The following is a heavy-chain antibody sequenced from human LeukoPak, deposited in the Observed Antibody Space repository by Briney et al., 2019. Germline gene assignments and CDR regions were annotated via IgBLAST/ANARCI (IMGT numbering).Heavy chain of an antibody. CDR2: IAVYNGNT. V-gene: IGHV1-18*01. J-gene: IGHJ4*02. CDR3: ARDQLVLPRGISGY. Sequence: ASVKVSCRASGYTFSSFGISWVRQAPGQGLEWMGWIAVYNGNTNYAQKFQGRLTMTTDTSTSTAYMELRSLRSDDTALYYCARDQLVLPRGISGYWGQGTLVTVSS. D-gene: IGHD1-14*01. CDR1: GYTFSSFG.